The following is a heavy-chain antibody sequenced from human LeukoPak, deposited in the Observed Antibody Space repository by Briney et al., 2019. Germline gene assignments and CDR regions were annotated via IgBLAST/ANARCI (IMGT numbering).Heavy chain of an antibody. D-gene: IGHD5-18*01. V-gene: IGHV4-59*01. CDR1: GVSMSSYY. Sequence: SETLSLTCTVSGVSMSSYYWSWIRQPPGKGLEWIGYLYHSGSANYNPSLKRRVTISVDTSKNQFYLKLSSMTAADTAFSYCARNLGYSGSHWFDPWGQGTLVTVSS. CDR3: ARNLGYSGSHWFDP. J-gene: IGHJ5*02. CDR2: LYHSGSA.